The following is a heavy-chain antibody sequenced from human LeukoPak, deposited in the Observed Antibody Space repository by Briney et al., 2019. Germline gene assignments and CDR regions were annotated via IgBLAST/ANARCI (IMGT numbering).Heavy chain of an antibody. Sequence: PGGSLRLSCAASGFLFKDYYMSWIRQAPGKGLEWVSYISTTGTTIYYADSVRGRFTISRDNAENSLYLQVDSFRVEDTAVYYCARGETRVWGQGTLVTVSS. CDR3: ARGETRV. V-gene: IGHV3-11*01. CDR1: GFLFKDYY. J-gene: IGHJ4*02. CDR2: ISTTGTTI.